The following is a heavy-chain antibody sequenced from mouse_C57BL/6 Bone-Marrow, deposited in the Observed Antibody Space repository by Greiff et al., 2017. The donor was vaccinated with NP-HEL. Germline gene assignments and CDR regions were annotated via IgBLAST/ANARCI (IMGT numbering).Heavy chain of an antibody. CDR2: IDPENGDT. CDR1: GFNIKDDY. D-gene: IGHD1-1*01. J-gene: IGHJ1*03. V-gene: IGHV14-4*01. Sequence: VQLQQSGAELVRPGASVKLSCTASGFNIKDDYMHWVKQRPEQGLEWIGWIDPENGDTEYASKFQGKATITADTSSNTAYLQLSSLTSEDTAVYYCTTEYYGSSYLWYFDVWGTGTTVTVSS. CDR3: TTEYYGSSYLWYFDV.